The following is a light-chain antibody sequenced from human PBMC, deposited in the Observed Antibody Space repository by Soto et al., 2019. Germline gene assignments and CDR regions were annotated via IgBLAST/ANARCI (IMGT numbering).Light chain of an antibody. J-gene: IGKJ1*01. V-gene: IGKV1-27*01. CDR2: AAS. CDR3: QNYNGAPWT. Sequence: DIQMTQSPSSLSASVGDRVTITCRASQDVSNYLAWYQQKPGKVPKLLIYAASTLQSGVPSRFSGSGSGADFTLTISSLQPEDDATYYCQNYNGAPWTFGQGTKVEIE. CDR1: QDVSNY.